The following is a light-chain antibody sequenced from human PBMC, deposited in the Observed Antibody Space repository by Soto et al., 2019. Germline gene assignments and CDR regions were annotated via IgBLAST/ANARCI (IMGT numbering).Light chain of an antibody. J-gene: IGKJ1*01. CDR3: QQYNNWPQT. CDR2: DAS. CDR1: QSLRSS. Sequence: ETMMTQSPSTLSVSLGERATLSCRASQSLRSSLAWYQQKPGQAPRLLIYDASTRSTGIPARFSGSGSGTACTITSSGLQSETFALYYCQQYNNWPQTFGHGTKVDIK. V-gene: IGKV3-15*01.